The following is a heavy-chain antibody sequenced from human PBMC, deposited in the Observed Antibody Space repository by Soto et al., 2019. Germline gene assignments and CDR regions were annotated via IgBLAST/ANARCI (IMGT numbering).Heavy chain of an antibody. D-gene: IGHD1-26*01. CDR3: ARDRESESYYLLTYDAFNV. V-gene: IGHV3-33*01. Sequence: VESLRLSCAASGFTFSSYGMHWVRQAPGKGLEWVALIYFDGSNKYYADPVKGRFTISRDNSKNMLYLQMNSLRVEDTAVYYCARDRESESYYLLTYDAFNVWGQGTKVTVSS. CDR2: IYFDGSNK. J-gene: IGHJ3*01. CDR1: GFTFSSYG.